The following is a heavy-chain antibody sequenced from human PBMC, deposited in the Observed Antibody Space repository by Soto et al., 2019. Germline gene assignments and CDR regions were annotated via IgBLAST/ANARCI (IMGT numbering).Heavy chain of an antibody. D-gene: IGHD2-15*01. V-gene: IGHV4-61*01. J-gene: IGHJ4*02. CDR2: VYHTGRT. CDR3: ARDIAYFDS. Sequence: SETLSLTCTVSGGSFKSGSYSWSWIRQPPGKGLEWIGYVYHTGRTGYNPSLKSRVSISIDTSKNQFSLNLDSVTAADTAVYFCARDIAYFDSWGQGTLVTVSS. CDR1: GGSFKSGSYS.